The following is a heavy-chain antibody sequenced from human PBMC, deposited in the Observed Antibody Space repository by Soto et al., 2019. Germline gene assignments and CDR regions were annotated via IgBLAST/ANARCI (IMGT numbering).Heavy chain of an antibody. CDR1: GFTFSSYG. CDR2: IWYDGSNK. Sequence: GGSLRLSCAASGFTFSSYGMHWVRQAPGKGLEWVAVIWYDGSNKYYADSVKGRFTISRDNSKNTLYLQMNSLRAEDTAVYYCARDLGYCSGGSCYSGSDYWGQGTLVTVSS. CDR3: ARDLGYCSGGSCYSGSDY. J-gene: IGHJ4*02. V-gene: IGHV3-33*01. D-gene: IGHD2-15*01.